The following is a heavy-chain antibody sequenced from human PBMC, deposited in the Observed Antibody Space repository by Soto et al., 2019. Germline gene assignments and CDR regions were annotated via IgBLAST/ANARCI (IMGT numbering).Heavy chain of an antibody. D-gene: IGHD2-21*01. J-gene: IGHJ4*02. CDR3: AREEINCGGDCFAL. CDR1: GFTLSSYE. CDR2: ISDSGNII. Sequence: GGSLRLYCAASGFTLSSYEMNWVRQAPGKGLEWISYISDSGNIIYYADSVRGRFTNSRDRNSLYLQMNSLRAEDTAVYFCAREEINCGGDCFALWGQGTLVTVSS. V-gene: IGHV3-48*03.